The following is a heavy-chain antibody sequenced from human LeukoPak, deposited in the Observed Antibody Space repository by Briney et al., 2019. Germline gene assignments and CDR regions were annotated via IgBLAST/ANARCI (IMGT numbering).Heavy chain of an antibody. J-gene: IGHJ4*02. CDR3: AKDSRYGYRWDYDY. D-gene: IGHD5-18*01. Sequence: QPGGSLRLSCAASGFTVSSNYMSWVRQAPGKGLEWVSGISGSGGSTYYADSVKGRFTISRDYSKNVLYLQMNSLRAEDTAVYYCAKDSRYGYRWDYDYWGQGTLVTVSS. V-gene: IGHV3-23*01. CDR1: GFTVSSNY. CDR2: ISGSGGST.